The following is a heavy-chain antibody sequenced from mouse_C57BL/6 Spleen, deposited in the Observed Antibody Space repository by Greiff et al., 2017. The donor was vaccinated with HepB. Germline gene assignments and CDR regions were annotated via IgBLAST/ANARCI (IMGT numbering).Heavy chain of an antibody. V-gene: IGHV1-55*01. CDR2: IYPGSGST. CDR1: GYTFTSYW. Sequence: QVQLQQPGAELVKPGASVKMSCKASGYTFTSYWITWVKQRPGQGLEWIGDIYPGSGSTNYNEKFKSKATLTVDKSSSTAYMQLSSLTSEDSAVYYCAREFMGYYGSFDYWGQGTTLTVSS. CDR3: AREFMGYYGSFDY. J-gene: IGHJ2*01. D-gene: IGHD1-1*01.